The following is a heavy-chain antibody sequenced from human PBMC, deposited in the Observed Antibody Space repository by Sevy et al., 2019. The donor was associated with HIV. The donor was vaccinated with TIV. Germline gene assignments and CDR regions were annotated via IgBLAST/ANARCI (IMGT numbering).Heavy chain of an antibody. V-gene: IGHV1-69*13. Sequence: ASVKVSCKASGGTFSSYAISWVRQAPGQGLEWMGRIIPIFGTANYAQKFQGRVTITADESTSTAYMELSSLGSEDTAVYYCAGADVRFRDYCSSTSCLDYWGQGTLVTVSS. CDR2: IIPIFGTA. J-gene: IGHJ4*02. D-gene: IGHD2-2*01. CDR1: GGTFSSYA. CDR3: AGADVRFRDYCSSTSCLDY.